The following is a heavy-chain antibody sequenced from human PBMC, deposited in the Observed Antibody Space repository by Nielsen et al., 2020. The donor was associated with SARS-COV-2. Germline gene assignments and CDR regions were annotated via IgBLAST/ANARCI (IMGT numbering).Heavy chain of an antibody. Sequence: GGSLRLSCAASGFTFSSYSMNWVRQAPGKGLEWVSSISSSSSYIYYADSVKGRFTISRDNAKNSLYLQMNSLRAEDTAVYYCARDSGDFWSGYYDYWGQGALVTVSS. J-gene: IGHJ4*02. V-gene: IGHV3-21*01. CDR1: GFTFSSYS. CDR3: ARDSGDFWSGYYDY. D-gene: IGHD3-3*01. CDR2: ISSSSSYI.